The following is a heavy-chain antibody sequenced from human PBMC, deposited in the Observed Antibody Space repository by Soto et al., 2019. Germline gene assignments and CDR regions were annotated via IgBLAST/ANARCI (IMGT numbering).Heavy chain of an antibody. V-gene: IGHV3-21*01. CDR1: GFTFSSYS. CDR2: ISSSSSYI. D-gene: IGHD2-15*01. J-gene: IGHJ4*02. CDR3: ARVGYCSGGSCPDDY. Sequence: EVQLVESGGGLVKPGGSLRLSCAASGFTFSSYSMNWVRQAPGKGLEWVSSISSSSSYIYYADSVKGRFTISRDNAKNSLYLQMNSLGAEDTAVYYCARVGYCSGGSCPDDYWGQGTLVTVSS.